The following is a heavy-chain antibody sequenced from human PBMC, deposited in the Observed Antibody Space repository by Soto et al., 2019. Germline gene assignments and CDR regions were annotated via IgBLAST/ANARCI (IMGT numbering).Heavy chain of an antibody. V-gene: IGHV1-46*01. CDR2: INPSGGST. J-gene: IGHJ6*04. Sequence: ASVKVSCKASGHTFTSYYMHWVRQAPGQGLEWMGIINPSGGSTSYAQKFQGRVTMTRDTSTSKVYMELSSLRSEDTAVYYCARLLELGLGMDVWGKGTTVTVS. CDR3: ARLLELGLGMDV. CDR1: GHTFTSYY. D-gene: IGHD3-3*01.